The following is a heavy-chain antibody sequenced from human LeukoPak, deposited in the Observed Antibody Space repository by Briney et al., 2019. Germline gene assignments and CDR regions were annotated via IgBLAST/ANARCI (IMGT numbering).Heavy chain of an antibody. J-gene: IGHJ4*02. CDR2: INPSGGST. Sequence: ASVKVSCKASGYTFTSYGISWVRQAPGQGLEWMGIINPSGGSTSYAQKFQGRVTMTRDMSTSTVYMELSSLRSEDTAVYYCARGPLYYYDSSGYFAYWGQGTLVTVSS. CDR3: ARGPLYYYDSSGYFAY. V-gene: IGHV1-46*01. D-gene: IGHD3-22*01. CDR1: GYTFTSYG.